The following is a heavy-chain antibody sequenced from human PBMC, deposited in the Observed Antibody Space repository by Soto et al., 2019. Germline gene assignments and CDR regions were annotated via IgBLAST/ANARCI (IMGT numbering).Heavy chain of an antibody. D-gene: IGHD1-26*01. CDR2: IGWDGGTT. CDR1: VFTFDDYA. V-gene: IGHV3-43*01. J-gene: IGHJ4*02. Sequence: VGSLRLSCASSVFTFDDYAMHCVRQAPGKGLEWVCLIGWDGGTTYYADSVEGRFTISRDNNKNSLYLQMNSLTTEDTALYYCEKGFIVGATFGMDYWGQGALVPVXS. CDR3: EKGFIVGATFGMDY.